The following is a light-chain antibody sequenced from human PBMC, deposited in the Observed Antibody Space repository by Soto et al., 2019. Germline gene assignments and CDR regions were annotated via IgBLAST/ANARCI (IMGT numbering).Light chain of an antibody. CDR3: SSYTSSSTLV. J-gene: IGLJ2*01. CDR2: DVN. Sequence: SALTPPASVSGSPGQSITISCTGTSSDVGGYNYVSWYQHHPGKAPKLMIYDVNNRPSGVSNRFSGSKSGNTASLTISGLQAEDEADYYCSSYTSSSTLVFGGGTKVTV. V-gene: IGLV2-14*03. CDR1: SSDVGGYNY.